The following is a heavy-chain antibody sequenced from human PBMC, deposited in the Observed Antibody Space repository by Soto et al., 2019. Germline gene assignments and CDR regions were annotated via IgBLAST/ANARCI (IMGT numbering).Heavy chain of an antibody. V-gene: IGHV3-33*01. CDR3: VRSSGSHGPGYFQN. CDR2: IWYDGTNR. Sequence: QVQLVESGGGVVQPGRSLRLSCAASGFTFSSYGMHWVRQAPGKGLEWVSLIWYDGTNRYYADSVKGRFTISRDNSKNTLYLQMNSLRDEDRAVYYCVRSSGSHGPGYFQNWGQGTLVTVSS. J-gene: IGHJ1*01. CDR1: GFTFSSYG. D-gene: IGHD1-26*01.